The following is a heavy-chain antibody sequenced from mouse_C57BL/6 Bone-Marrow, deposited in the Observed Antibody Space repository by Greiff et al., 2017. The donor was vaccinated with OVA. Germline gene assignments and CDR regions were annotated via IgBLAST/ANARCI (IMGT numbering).Heavy chain of an antibody. J-gene: IGHJ1*03. CDR2: IYPGGGYT. V-gene: IGHV1-63*01. Sequence: QVQLQQSGAELVRPGTSVKMSCKASGYTFTNYWIGWAKQRPGHGLEWIGDIYPGGGYTNYNEKFKGKATLTADKSSNTAYMQFISLTSEDSAIYYCAGSHYGSSLVHFDVWGTGTTVTVSS. CDR3: AGSHYGSSLVHFDV. D-gene: IGHD1-1*01. CDR1: GYTFTNYW.